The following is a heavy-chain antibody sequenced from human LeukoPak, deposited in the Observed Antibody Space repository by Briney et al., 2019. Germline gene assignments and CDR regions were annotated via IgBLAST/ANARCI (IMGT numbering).Heavy chain of an antibody. CDR1: GYRFSNYC. V-gene: IGHV5-51*01. CDR3: TRMGGYIANSSADFYYYYMDV. Sequence: AESLKISCNTSGYRFSNYCLGWVRQTPGNGLQWMGIIFPCDSHPKYDPSFVGQVTISADTSTNTAFLQWRSLKASDTAIYYCTRMGGYIANSSADFYYYYMDVWGKGTTVTV. J-gene: IGHJ6*03. D-gene: IGHD6-13*01. CDR2: IFPCDSHP.